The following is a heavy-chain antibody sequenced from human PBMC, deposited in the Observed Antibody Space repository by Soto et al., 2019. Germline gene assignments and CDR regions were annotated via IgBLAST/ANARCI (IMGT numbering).Heavy chain of an antibody. CDR3: ARSNPNGLRFLEWLTGAYYMDV. D-gene: IGHD3-3*01. V-gene: IGHV3-21*01. Sequence: GGSLRLSCAASGFTFSSYSMNWVRQAPGKGLEWVSSISSSSSYIYYADSVKGRFTISRDNAKNSLYLQMNSLRAEDTAVYYCARSNPNGLRFLEWLTGAYYMDVWGKGTTVTVS. CDR1: GFTFSSYS. J-gene: IGHJ6*03. CDR2: ISSSSSYI.